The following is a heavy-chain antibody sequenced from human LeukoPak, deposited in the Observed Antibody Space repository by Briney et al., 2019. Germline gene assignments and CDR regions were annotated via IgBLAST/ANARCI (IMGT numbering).Heavy chain of an antibody. CDR2: ISSDGSST. J-gene: IGHJ4*02. CDR1: GFTFSRYA. Sequence: GGSLRLFCAASGFTFSRYAMHWVRQAPGKGLEYVSAISSDGSSTYYANAVKGRFTISRDNSKNTLYLQMGSLRAEDMAVYYCARRESSGHYDYWGQGTLVTVSS. V-gene: IGHV3-64*01. D-gene: IGHD6-25*01. CDR3: ARRESSGHYDY.